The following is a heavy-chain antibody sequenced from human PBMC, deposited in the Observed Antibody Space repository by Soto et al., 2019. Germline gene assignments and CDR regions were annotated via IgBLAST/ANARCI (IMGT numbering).Heavy chain of an antibody. V-gene: IGHV4-34*01. J-gene: IGHJ6*02. CDR1: GASFSGYY. CDR3: ARVSCSGGSCYLTSRYQYYVMDV. D-gene: IGHD2-15*01. Sequence: SETLSLTCAFQGASFSGYYWSWVRQSPGKGLEGIGEITHSGTTNYSPSLKSRVTISVDTSKNHFFLSLRSVTEADTGVYYFARVSCSGGSCYLTSRYQYYVMDVWCQGSKVTVYS. CDR2: ITHSGTT.